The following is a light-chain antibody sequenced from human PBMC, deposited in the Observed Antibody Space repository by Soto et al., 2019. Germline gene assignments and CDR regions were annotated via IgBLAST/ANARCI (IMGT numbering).Light chain of an antibody. Sequence: QFVLTQPASVSGSPGQSITLSCTGTNSDIGGSKYVSWYQQHPGKAPKLMIYEVTYRPSGVSDRFSGSKSGNTASLTVSGLQAEDEADYYCSSYTSSGTLYVFGTGTKVTVL. CDR2: EVT. V-gene: IGLV2-14*01. J-gene: IGLJ1*01. CDR1: NSDIGGSKY. CDR3: SSYTSSGTLYV.